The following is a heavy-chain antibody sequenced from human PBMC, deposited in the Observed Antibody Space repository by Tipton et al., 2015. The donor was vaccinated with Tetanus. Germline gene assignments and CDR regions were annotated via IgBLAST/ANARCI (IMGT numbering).Heavy chain of an antibody. CDR1: GFTISSHW. CDR2: INPDGTTI. D-gene: IGHD4-17*01. V-gene: IGHV3-74*01. CDR3: ARAGDFRFDY. Sequence: SLRLSCTASGFTISSHWIHWVRQAPGKGLVWVSRINPDGTTIDYADSVKGRFTISRDDAKNTLYLHMNSLGAEDTAVYYCARAGDFRFDYWGQGTLVTVSS. J-gene: IGHJ4*02.